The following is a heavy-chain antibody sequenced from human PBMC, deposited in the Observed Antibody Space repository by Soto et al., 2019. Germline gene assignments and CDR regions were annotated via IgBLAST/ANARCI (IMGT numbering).Heavy chain of an antibody. CDR2: IYPGDSDT. Sequence: PGESLKISCEGSGYNFVNYWIVWARQMPGKGLEWMGIIYPGDSDTRYSTSFQGQVTISADKSINTAYLQWSSLKASDTAMYYCAGHGLIGRTYNYHFDCWGPGTLVTASS. V-gene: IGHV5-51*01. D-gene: IGHD1-20*01. CDR1: GYNFVNYW. CDR3: AGHGLIGRTYNYHFDC. J-gene: IGHJ4*02.